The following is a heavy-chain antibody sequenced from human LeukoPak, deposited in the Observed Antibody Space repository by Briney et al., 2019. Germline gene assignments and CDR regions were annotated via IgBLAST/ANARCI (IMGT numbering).Heavy chain of an antibody. CDR3: ASFSSGDAFDI. Sequence: SETLSLTCAVYGGSFSGYYWSWIRQPPGKGLEWVGEINHSGSTNYNPSLKSRVTISVDTSKYQFSLRLSSVAAADTAVYYCASFSSGDAFDIWGQGTMVTVSS. CDR1: GGSFSGYY. J-gene: IGHJ3*02. D-gene: IGHD6-19*01. V-gene: IGHV4-34*01. CDR2: INHSGST.